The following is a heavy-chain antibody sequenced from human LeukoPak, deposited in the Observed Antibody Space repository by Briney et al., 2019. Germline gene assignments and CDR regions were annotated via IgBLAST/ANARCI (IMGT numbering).Heavy chain of an antibody. Sequence: PGESLRLSCAASGFTFSSYAMSWVRQAPGKGPEWVSTISGSGGNTYHADSVTGRFTISRDSSKNTLYLQMNSLRAEDTAVYYCAKGPGYYEFWGQGSLVTVSS. CDR1: GFTFSSYA. CDR3: AKGPGYYEF. V-gene: IGHV3-23*01. J-gene: IGHJ4*02. CDR2: ISGSGGNT.